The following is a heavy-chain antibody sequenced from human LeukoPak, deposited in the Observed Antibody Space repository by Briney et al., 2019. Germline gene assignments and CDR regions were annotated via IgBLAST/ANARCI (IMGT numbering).Heavy chain of an antibody. D-gene: IGHD6-19*01. Sequence: GRSLRLSCAASGFTFSSYTMNWVRQAPGKGLEWVSSITSSSSYIYSTDSVKGRFTISRDNAKNSLFLQMSSLRAEDTAVYFCARGHAVFDYWGQGTLVTVSS. V-gene: IGHV3-21*01. J-gene: IGHJ4*02. CDR1: GFTFSSYT. CDR3: ARGHAVFDY. CDR2: ITSSSSYI.